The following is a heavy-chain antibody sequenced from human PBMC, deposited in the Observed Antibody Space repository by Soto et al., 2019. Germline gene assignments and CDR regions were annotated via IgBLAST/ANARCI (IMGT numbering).Heavy chain of an antibody. D-gene: IGHD4-17*01. CDR2: ISYDGSNK. CDR1: GFTFSSYA. CDR3: ARDQDPDDGVT. J-gene: IGHJ5*02. V-gene: IGHV3-30-3*01. Sequence: QVQLVESGGGVVQPGRSLRLSCAASGFTFSSYAMHWVRQAPGKGLEWVAVISYDGSNKYYADSVKGRFTISRDNSKNTLYLQMNSLRAEDTAVYYCARDQDPDDGVTWGQGTLVTVSS.